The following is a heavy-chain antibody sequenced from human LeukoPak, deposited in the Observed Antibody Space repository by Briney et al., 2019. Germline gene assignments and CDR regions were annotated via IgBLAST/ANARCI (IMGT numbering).Heavy chain of an antibody. D-gene: IGHD2-8*01. CDR2: INPNSGGT. J-gene: IGHJ6*02. CDR3: ARFAVCTNGVCYIDGMDV. Sequence: ASVKVSCKASGYTFAGYYMHWERQAPGQGLEWMGWINPNSGGTNYAQKFQGRVTMTRDTSISTAYVELSRLRSDDTAVYYCARFAVCTNGVCYIDGMDVWGQGTTDTVSS. V-gene: IGHV1-2*02. CDR1: GYTFAGYY.